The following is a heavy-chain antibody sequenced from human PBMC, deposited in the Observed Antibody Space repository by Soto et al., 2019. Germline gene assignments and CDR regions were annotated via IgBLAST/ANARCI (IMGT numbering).Heavy chain of an antibody. CDR2: IYYSGST. V-gene: IGHV4-31*03. J-gene: IGHJ5*02. CDR1: GGCISSGGYY. Sequence: PSETLSLTCTVSGGCISSGGYYWSWIRQHPGKGLEGIGYIYYSGSTYYNPALKSRVTISVDTSKNQFSLKLSSGTAADTAVYYCALSTEGSCAVETRWFDPWGQGTLVTVSS. CDR3: ALSTEGSCAVETRWFDP. D-gene: IGHD2-15*01.